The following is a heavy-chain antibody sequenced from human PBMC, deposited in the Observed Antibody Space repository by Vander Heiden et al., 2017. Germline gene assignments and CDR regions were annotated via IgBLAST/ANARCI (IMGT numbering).Heavy chain of an antibody. CDR1: GFTFDVYA. CDR3: AKDLVASAATEAFDI. CDR2: ISWNSGSI. D-gene: IGHD6-13*01. V-gene: IGHV3-9*01. J-gene: IGHJ3*02. Sequence: EVQLVESGGGVGQPGRSVRLTCEDSGFTFDVYAMHWVRQAPGKGLELVSGISWNSGSIVYADSVNGRFTISRDNAKHSLYLQMNSLRAEDTALSYCAKDLVASAATEAFDIWGQGTMVTVSS.